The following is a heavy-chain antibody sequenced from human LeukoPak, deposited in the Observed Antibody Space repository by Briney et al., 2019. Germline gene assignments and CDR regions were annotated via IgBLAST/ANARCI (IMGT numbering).Heavy chain of an antibody. Sequence: ASVKVSRKASGYTFTTYYIHWVRQAPGQGLEWMGELNPSGGSTTYEHKFQGRVFMTRDTSTSTVYMELTSLRSEDTAVYYCARGDWLRSFDYWGQGTLVTVSS. J-gene: IGHJ4*02. CDR3: ARGDWLRSFDY. V-gene: IGHV1-46*01. CDR1: GYTFTTYY. CDR2: LNPSGGST. D-gene: IGHD3-9*01.